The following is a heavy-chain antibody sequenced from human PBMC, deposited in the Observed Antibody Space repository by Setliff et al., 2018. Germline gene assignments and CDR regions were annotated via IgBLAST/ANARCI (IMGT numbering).Heavy chain of an antibody. CDR2: IIPIFGTA. CDR1: GGTFSSFA. D-gene: IGHD6-13*01. CDR3: AGLWEQQLAPL. Sequence: SVKVSCKASGGTFSSFAISWVRQAPGQGLEWMGGIIPIFGTANYAQKFQGRVTITTDESTSTAYMELSSLRSEDTAVYYCAGLWEQQLAPLWGQGTLVTVSS. V-gene: IGHV1-69*05. J-gene: IGHJ4*02.